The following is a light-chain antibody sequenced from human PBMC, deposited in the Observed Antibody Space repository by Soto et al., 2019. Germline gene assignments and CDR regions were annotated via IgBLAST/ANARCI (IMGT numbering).Light chain of an antibody. V-gene: IGKV1-5*03. CDR1: QSISSW. CDR2: KAS. J-gene: IGKJ1*01. CDR3: QQSYSTTVT. Sequence: DIQMTQSPSTLSASVGDRVTITCRASQSISSWLAWYQQKPGKAPKLLIYKASSLESGVPSRFSGSGSGTDFTLTISSLQPEDFATYYCQQSYSTTVTFGQGTKVDIX.